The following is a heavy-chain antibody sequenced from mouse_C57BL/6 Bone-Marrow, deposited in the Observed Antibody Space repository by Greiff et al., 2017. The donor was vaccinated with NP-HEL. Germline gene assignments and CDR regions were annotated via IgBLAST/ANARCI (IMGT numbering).Heavy chain of an antibody. Sequence: EVKLVESGGGLVKPGGSLKLSCAASGFTFSSYAMSWVRQTPEKRLEWVATISDGGSYTYYPDNVKGRFTISRDNAKNNLYLQMSHLKSEDTAMYYCARDLGSSPYWGQGTTLTVSS. CDR1: GFTFSSYA. V-gene: IGHV5-4*01. D-gene: IGHD2-14*01. CDR2: ISDGGSYT. CDR3: ARDLGSSPY. J-gene: IGHJ2*01.